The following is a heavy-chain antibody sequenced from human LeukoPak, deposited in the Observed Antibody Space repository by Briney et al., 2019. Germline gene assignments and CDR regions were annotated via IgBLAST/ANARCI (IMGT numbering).Heavy chain of an antibody. D-gene: IGHD3-16*02. V-gene: IGHV3-30*02. CDR2: IQYDGSEK. CDR3: AREGGTIEIGEFDY. CDR1: GLTFTFSTSG. Sequence: GGSLRLSCAASGLTFTFSTSGIHWVRQAPGKGLEWVAFIQYDGSEKYYADSVKGRCTTSRDSSKNTVYLQMNSLTGADTAIYYCAREGGTIEIGEFDYWGQGTLVTVSS. J-gene: IGHJ4*02.